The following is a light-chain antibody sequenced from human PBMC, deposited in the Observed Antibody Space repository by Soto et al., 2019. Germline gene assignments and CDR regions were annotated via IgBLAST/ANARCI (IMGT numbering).Light chain of an antibody. Sequence: QSALTQPPSASGSPGQSVTISCTGASSDIGAYNYVSWYQQHPGKAPKLMIFEVSKRPSGVPERFSGSKSGNTASLTVSGLQAEDEAIYYCSSYGGRNNFVVFGGGTKLTVL. CDR2: EVS. CDR3: SSYGGRNNFVV. V-gene: IGLV2-8*01. J-gene: IGLJ2*01. CDR1: SSDIGAYNY.